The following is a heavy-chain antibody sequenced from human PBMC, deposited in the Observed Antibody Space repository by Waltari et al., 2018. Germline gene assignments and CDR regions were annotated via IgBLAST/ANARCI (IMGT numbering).Heavy chain of an antibody. V-gene: IGHV3-53*02. CDR3: ARGPTSAGY. CDR2: IYSGGRT. Sequence: EVELVETGGGLIQPGGSLRLSCAASGCTVSSNYMSWGRQAPGKGLDWVSVIYSGGRTYYADYVKCRFTISRDNSKTTLYLQMNSLRAEDTAVYYCARGPTSAGYWGQGTLVTVSS. CDR1: GCTVSSNY. J-gene: IGHJ4*02.